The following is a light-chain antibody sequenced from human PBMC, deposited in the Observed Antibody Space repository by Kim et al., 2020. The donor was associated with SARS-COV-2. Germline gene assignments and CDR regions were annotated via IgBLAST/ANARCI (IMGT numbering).Light chain of an antibody. Sequence: SYELTQPPSVSVAPGQTARITCGGNNIGSKSVHWYQQKPGQAPVLVIYYDSDRPSGIPERFSGSNSGNTATLTISRVEAGDEADYYCQAWDSSGDHPVFG. J-gene: IGLJ3*02. CDR1: NIGSKS. CDR3: QAWDSSGDHPV. CDR2: YDS. V-gene: IGLV3-21*04.